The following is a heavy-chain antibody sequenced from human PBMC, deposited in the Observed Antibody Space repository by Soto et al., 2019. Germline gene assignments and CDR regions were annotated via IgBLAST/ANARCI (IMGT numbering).Heavy chain of an antibody. CDR2: ISAYNGNT. Sequence: QVQLVQSGAEVKKPGASVKVSCKASGYTFTSYGISWVRQAPGQGLEWMGWISAYNGNTDYAQKLQGRVTMTTDTSTSTAYMELRSLRSDDTAVYYCARDHRGIYGSGSYYIGDYWGQGTLVTVSS. J-gene: IGHJ4*02. CDR1: GYTFTSYG. D-gene: IGHD3-10*01. V-gene: IGHV1-18*01. CDR3: ARDHRGIYGSGSYYIGDY.